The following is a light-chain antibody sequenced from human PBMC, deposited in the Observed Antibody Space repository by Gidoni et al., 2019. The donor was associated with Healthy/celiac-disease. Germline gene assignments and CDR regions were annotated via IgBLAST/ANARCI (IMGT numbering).Light chain of an antibody. J-gene: IGKJ1*01. V-gene: IGKV3-11*01. CDR1: PGVSSY. CDR3: QQRSNWPPT. Sequence: EIVLTQSPATLSLSPGERATLPCRVSPGVSSYLAWYQQKPGQAPRLRIYDASNRATGIPARFSGSRSGTSLTLTTSSLEPEDLAVSSCQQRSNWPPTFGQGTKVEIK. CDR2: DAS.